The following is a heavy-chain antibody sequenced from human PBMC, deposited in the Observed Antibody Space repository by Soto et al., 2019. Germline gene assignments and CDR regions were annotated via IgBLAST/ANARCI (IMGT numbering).Heavy chain of an antibody. V-gene: IGHV4-34*01. CDR3: ARGRGSYSRGYYFDY. CDR1: GGSFSGYY. CDR2: INHSGST. Sequence: QVQLQQWGAGLLKPSETLSLTCAVYGGSFSGYYWSWIRQPPGTGLEWIGEINHSGSTNYNPSLKSRVTIAVDTSKHQFSLKLSSVTAAATAVYYCARGRGSYSRGYYFDYWGQGTLVTVSS. J-gene: IGHJ4*02. D-gene: IGHD1-26*01.